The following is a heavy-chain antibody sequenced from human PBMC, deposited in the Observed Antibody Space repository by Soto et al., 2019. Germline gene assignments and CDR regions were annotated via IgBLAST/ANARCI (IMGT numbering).Heavy chain of an antibody. D-gene: IGHD6-13*01. V-gene: IGHV3-23*01. CDR1: GFTFSSYA. CDR2: ISNSGNT. CDR3: AGAAAEGWFDP. J-gene: IGHJ5*02. Sequence: GGSLRLSCAASGFTFSSYAMYWVRQAPGKGLEWVSTISNSGNTYYADSVEGRFTISRDNSKNTLYLQMNNLRVEDTAVYYCAGAAAEGWFDPWGQGIMVTVSS.